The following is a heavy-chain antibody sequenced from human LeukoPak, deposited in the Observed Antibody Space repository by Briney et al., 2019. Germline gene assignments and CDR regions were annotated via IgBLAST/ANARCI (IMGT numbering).Heavy chain of an antibody. CDR3: AKDYYDFWSGPPPMDV. Sequence: GRSRRLSCAASGFTFSSYGMHWVRQAPGKGLEWVAVIWYDGSNKYYADSVKGRFTISRDNSKNTLYLQMNSLRAEDTAVYYCAKDYYDFWSGPPPMDVWGKGTTVTVSS. CDR1: GFTFSSYG. CDR2: IWYDGSNK. V-gene: IGHV3-33*06. D-gene: IGHD3-3*01. J-gene: IGHJ6*03.